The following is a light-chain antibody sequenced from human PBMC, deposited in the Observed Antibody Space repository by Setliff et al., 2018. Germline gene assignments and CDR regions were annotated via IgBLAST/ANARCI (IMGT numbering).Light chain of an antibody. CDR3: CSYAGSYPGV. J-gene: IGLJ2*01. V-gene: IGLV2-11*01. Sequence: QSVLAQPRSVSGSPGQSVTISCTGTSSDVGGYNYVSWYQQHPGKAPKLMIYDVSKRPSGVPDRFSGSKSGNTASLTISGRQAEDEADYYCCSYAGSYPGVFGGGTKVTVL. CDR2: DVS. CDR1: SSDVGGYNY.